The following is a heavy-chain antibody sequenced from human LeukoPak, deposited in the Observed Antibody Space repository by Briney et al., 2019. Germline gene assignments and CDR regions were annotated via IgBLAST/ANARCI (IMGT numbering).Heavy chain of an antibody. V-gene: IGHV4-59*01. Sequence: PSETLSLTCTVSGGSISSYYWSWIRQPPGKGLEWIGYIYYSGSTNYNPSLKSRVTISVDTSKNQFSLKLSSVTAADTAVYYCARGSSSWCGRAYFQHWGQGTLVTVSS. D-gene: IGHD6-13*01. CDR1: GGSISSYY. CDR3: ARGSSSWCGRAYFQH. J-gene: IGHJ1*01. CDR2: IYYSGST.